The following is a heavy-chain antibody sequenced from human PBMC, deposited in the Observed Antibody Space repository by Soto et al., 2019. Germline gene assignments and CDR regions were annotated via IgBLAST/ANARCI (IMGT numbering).Heavy chain of an antibody. CDR3: ARPYSSGFSYYGMDV. D-gene: IGHD3-22*01. CDR2: IIPIFGTA. V-gene: IGHV1-69*06. CDR1: GVTFSSYA. J-gene: IGHJ6*02. Sequence: SLKVSCKASGVTFSSYAISWARQAPGQGLEWMGGIIPIFGTANYAQKFQGRVTITADKSTSTAYMELSSLRSEDTAVYYCARPYSSGFSYYGMDVWGQGTTVTVSS.